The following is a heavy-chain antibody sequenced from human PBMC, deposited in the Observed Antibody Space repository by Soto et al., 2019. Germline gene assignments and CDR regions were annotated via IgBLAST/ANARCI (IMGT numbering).Heavy chain of an antibody. D-gene: IGHD3-22*01. CDR1: GFTFSSYG. CDR2: ISYDGSNK. CDR3: AKDTYYYDSSGYWGSLDY. V-gene: IGHV3-30*18. J-gene: IGHJ4*02. Sequence: GGSLRLSCAASGFTFSSYGMHWVRQAPGKGLEWVAVISYDGSNKYYADSVKGRFTISRDNSKNTLYLQMNSLRAEDTAVYYCAKDTYYYDSSGYWGSLDYWGQGTLVTVSS.